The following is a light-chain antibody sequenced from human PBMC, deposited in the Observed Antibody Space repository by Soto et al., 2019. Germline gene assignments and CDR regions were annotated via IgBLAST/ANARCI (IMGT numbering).Light chain of an antibody. V-gene: IGKV1-9*01. J-gene: IGKJ4*01. Sequence: DIQLTQSPSFLSASVGDRVTITCRASRAISSYLAWYQQRPGEVPKLLIFAASTLQSGVPSRFSGSGSGTEVTLTISSLQPEDFATYYCQQFNDYPLTFGGGTKVEIK. CDR3: QQFNDYPLT. CDR1: RAISSY. CDR2: AAS.